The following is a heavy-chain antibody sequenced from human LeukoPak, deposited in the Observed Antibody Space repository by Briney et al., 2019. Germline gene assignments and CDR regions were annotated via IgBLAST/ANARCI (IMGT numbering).Heavy chain of an antibody. CDR3: AREWFGSLDYFDY. Sequence: GGSLRLSCAASGFTFSSYSINWVRQAPGKGLEWVSYISSSSSTIYYADSVKGRFTISRDNAKNSLYLQMNSLRAEDTAVYYCAREWFGSLDYFDYWGQGTLVTVSS. J-gene: IGHJ4*02. CDR2: ISSSSSTI. CDR1: GFTFSSYS. V-gene: IGHV3-48*04. D-gene: IGHD3-10*01.